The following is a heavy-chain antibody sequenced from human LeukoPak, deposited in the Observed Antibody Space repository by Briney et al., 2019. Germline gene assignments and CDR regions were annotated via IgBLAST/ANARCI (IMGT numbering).Heavy chain of an antibody. CDR2: IIPIFGTA. V-gene: IGHV1-69*01. D-gene: IGHD2-2*01. CDR1: GGTFSSYA. J-gene: IGHJ5*02. Sequence: SVKVSCKASGGTFSSYAISWVRQAPGQGLEWMGGIIPIFGTANYAQKFQGRVTITADESTSTAYMELSSLRSEDTAVYYCARSVLPAAQYNWFDPWGQGTLVTVSS. CDR3: ARSVLPAAQYNWFDP.